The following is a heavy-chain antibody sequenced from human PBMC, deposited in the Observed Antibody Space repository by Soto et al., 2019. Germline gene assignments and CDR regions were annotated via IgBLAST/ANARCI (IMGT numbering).Heavy chain of an antibody. CDR1: GFTFSSYG. J-gene: IGHJ4*02. CDR2: ISYDGSNK. V-gene: IGHV3-30*18. CDR3: AKNYGDYAGPFDY. Sequence: QVQLVESGGGVVQPGRSLRLSCAASGFTFSSYGMHWVRQAPGKGLEWVAVISYDGSNKYYADSVKGRFTISRDNSKNTLYLQMNSLRAEDTAVYYCAKNYGDYAGPFDYWGQGTLVTVSS. D-gene: IGHD4-17*01.